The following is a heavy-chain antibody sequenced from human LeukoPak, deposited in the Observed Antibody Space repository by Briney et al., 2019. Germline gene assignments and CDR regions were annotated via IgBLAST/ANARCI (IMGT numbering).Heavy chain of an antibody. CDR1: GFTSSNYG. J-gene: IGHJ4*02. D-gene: IGHD2-8*01. CDR2: ISGSGDNT. Sequence: PGGSLRLSCPGSGFTSSNYGMSWVRQAPGKGLEWVSSISGSGDNTYNAASVKGRFTISRDNSKNTLYLQMNSLRAEDTDVYYCAKDRFCTNDICHGDSDCWGQGILVTVSS. V-gene: IGHV3-23*01. CDR3: AKDRFCTNDICHGDSDC.